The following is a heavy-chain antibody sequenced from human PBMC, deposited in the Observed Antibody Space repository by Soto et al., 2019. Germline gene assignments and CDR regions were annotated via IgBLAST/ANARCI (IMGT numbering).Heavy chain of an antibody. CDR2: INPDGSRT. CDR3: ARVKLGSYDWFDP. CDR1: GFTFINYW. D-gene: IGHD3-16*01. Sequence: GGSLRLSCAASGFTFINYWMHWVRQVPGKGLMWVSRINPDGSRTTYADSVKGRFDISRDNARNTVYLQMNSLRAEDTAVYYCARVKLGSYDWFDPWGQGTLVNVSS. J-gene: IGHJ5*02. V-gene: IGHV3-74*01.